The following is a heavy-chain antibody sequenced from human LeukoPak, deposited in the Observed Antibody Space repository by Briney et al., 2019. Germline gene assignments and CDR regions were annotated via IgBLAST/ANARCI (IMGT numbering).Heavy chain of an antibody. V-gene: IGHV3-23*01. CDR1: GFTFGNYG. J-gene: IGHJ4*02. CDR2: SGTGKMT. D-gene: IGHD7-27*01. CDR3: AKDGVWGYIDY. Sequence: GGSLRLSCAASGFTFGNYGMSWVRQAPGKGLEWVSSSGTGKMTYYADSVKGRFTISRDKSKSKVYLQMNSLRVDDTAVYFCAKDGVWGYIDYWGQGTLVIVSP.